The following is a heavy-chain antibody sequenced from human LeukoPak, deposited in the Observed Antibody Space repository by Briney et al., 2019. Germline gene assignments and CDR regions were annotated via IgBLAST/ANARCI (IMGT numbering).Heavy chain of an antibody. CDR3: ARAIVYYYGSGSYADY. Sequence: ASVKVSCKASGYTFTSYGISWVRQAPGQGLEWMGWISAYNGNTNYAQKLQSRVTMTTDTSTTTAYMELRSLRSDDTAVYYCARAIVYYYGSGSYADYWGQGTLVTVSS. D-gene: IGHD3-10*01. CDR1: GYTFTSYG. V-gene: IGHV1-18*01. J-gene: IGHJ4*02. CDR2: ISAYNGNT.